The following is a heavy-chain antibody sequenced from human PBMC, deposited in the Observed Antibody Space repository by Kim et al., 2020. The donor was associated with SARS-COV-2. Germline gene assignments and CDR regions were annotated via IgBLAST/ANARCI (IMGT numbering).Heavy chain of an antibody. CDR1: GYTFTSYH. V-gene: IGHV1-46*01. Sequence: ASVKVSCKASGYTFTSYHMHWVRQAPGQGLQWMGIINPSGGSTTYAQNFQGRVTMTRDTSTSTVYMELSSLRSEDTAMYYCARGQQLVMDYWGQGTLVTV. J-gene: IGHJ4*02. D-gene: IGHD6-13*01. CDR3: ARGQQLVMDY. CDR2: INPSGGST.